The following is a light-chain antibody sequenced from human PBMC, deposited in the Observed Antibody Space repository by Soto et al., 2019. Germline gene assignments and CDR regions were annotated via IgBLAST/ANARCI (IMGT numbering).Light chain of an antibody. CDR3: QQSYNWPRT. J-gene: IGKJ5*01. V-gene: IGKV3-15*01. CDR2: ATF. Sequence: EIVRTQSAATLSVSPGERATLSCRASQSVSSNLAWYQQKPGQAPRLLIYATFTRATGIPARFSGSGSGTQFTITINSLKAEDCSVYDGQQSYNWPRTFGQGTRLEIK. CDR1: QSVSSN.